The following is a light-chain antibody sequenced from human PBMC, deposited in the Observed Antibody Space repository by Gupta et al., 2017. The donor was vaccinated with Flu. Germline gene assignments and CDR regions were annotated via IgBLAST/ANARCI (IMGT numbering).Light chain of an antibody. V-gene: IGLV1-47*01. CDR2: RNA. J-gene: IGLJ1*01. CDR3: GAWDDSLRCYV. Sequence: QSVLILPLSASGTPGQRVTISCSGNISNFGSDYVYWYQQIPGTAPVLIISRNAQRPSGVPDRFSGSKSGATASLVISGLRAEDEAEYYCGAWDDSLRCYVFGTGTKVTV. CDR1: ISNFGSDY.